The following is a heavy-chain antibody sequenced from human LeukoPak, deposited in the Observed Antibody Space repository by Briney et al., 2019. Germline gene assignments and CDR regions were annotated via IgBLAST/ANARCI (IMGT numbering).Heavy chain of an antibody. V-gene: IGHV4-59*08. Sequence: SETLSLTCTVSGGSISDYYWSWLRQPPGKGLEWIGYFYYSGSTNYNPSLESRVTISVDTSKNQFSLKLSSVTAADTAVYYCARHKYASSWTLDVWGQGTTVTVSS. CDR3: ARHKYASSWTLDV. CDR2: FYYSGST. J-gene: IGHJ6*02. CDR1: GGSISDYY. D-gene: IGHD6-13*01.